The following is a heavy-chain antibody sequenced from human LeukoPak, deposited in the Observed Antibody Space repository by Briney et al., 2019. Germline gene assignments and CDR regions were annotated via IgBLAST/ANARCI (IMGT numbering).Heavy chain of an antibody. D-gene: IGHD3-10*01. J-gene: IGHJ5*02. V-gene: IGHV3-23*01. CDR3: AKGSYYGSGSFDWFDP. CDR1: GFTFSSYA. Sequence: GGSLRLSCAASGFTFSSYAMSWVRQAPGKGLEWVSAISGSGGGTYYADSAKGRFTISRDNSKNTLYLQMNSLRAEDTAVYYCAKGSYYGSGSFDWFDPWGQGTLVTVSS. CDR2: ISGSGGGT.